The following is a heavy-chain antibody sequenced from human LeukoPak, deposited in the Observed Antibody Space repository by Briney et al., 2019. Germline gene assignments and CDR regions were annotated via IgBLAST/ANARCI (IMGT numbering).Heavy chain of an antibody. D-gene: IGHD3-3*01. CDR1: GYSISSGYY. CDR2: IYHSGST. Sequence: SETLSLTCAVSGYSISSGYYWGWIRPPPGKGLEWIGSIYHSGSTYYNPSLKSRVTISVDTSKTQFSLMLSSVTAADTDVYYCARHAGGRGYDFWSGYYSPNHNWGQGTLVTVSS. J-gene: IGHJ4*02. CDR3: ARHAGGRGYDFWSGYYSPNHN. V-gene: IGHV4-38-2*01.